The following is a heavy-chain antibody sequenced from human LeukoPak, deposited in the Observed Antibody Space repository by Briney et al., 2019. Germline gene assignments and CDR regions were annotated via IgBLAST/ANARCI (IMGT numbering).Heavy chain of an antibody. CDR2: INQSVSP. J-gene: IGHJ4*02. Sequence: PPETLSLTCALSGGSFTAYYWSWVRQPPGNGRGWIGGINQSVSPNNNTSPKRRGTISVDTSKNQLTLTPCSLTAAPTPVCYCARCMYGDYGRWRGRPFFFDYWGQGTLVSVSS. CDR3: ARCMYGDYGRWRGRPFFFDY. V-gene: IGHV4-34*04. CDR1: GGSFTAYY. D-gene: IGHD4-17*01.